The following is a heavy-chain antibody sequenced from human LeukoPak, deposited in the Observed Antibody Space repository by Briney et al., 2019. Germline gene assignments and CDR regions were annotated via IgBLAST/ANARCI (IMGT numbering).Heavy chain of an antibody. CDR3: AKDFIGYPKPIEY. D-gene: IGHD5-12*01. J-gene: IGHJ4*02. CDR1: GFIFSSYA. Sequence: PGGSLRLSCAASGFIFSSYAMNWVRQAPGKGLEWVSTVSGSGSNTYYSDSVKGRFTISRDNSKNTLYLQMNSLRAEDTALYCCAKDFIGYPKPIEYCGQGTLVTVS. V-gene: IGHV3-23*01. CDR2: VSGSGSNT.